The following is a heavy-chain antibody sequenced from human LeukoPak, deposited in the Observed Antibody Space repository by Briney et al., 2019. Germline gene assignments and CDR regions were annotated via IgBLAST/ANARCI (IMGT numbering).Heavy chain of an antibody. Sequence: GGSLRLSCAASGFTFSSHAMTWVRQAPGKGLQWVSLISGSGGSTYDADSVKDRFTIPRDNSKHTLYLQMNSLRAEDTAVYYCAKRSSSGYAFDNWGQGTLVTVSS. V-gene: IGHV3-23*01. D-gene: IGHD3-22*01. J-gene: IGHJ4*02. CDR1: GFTFSSHA. CDR3: AKRSSSGYAFDN. CDR2: ISGSGGST.